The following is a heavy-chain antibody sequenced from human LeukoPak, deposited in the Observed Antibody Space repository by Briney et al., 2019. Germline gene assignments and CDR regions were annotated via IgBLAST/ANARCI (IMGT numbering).Heavy chain of an antibody. CDR2: ISSSGSTI. Sequence: GGSLRLSCAASGFTFSSYEMNWVRQAPGKGLEWVPYISSSGSTIYYADSVKGRFTISRDNAKNSLYLQVNSLRAEDTAVYYCARDSPPVTLDYWGQGTLVTVSS. J-gene: IGHJ4*02. D-gene: IGHD4-17*01. V-gene: IGHV3-48*03. CDR3: ARDSPPVTLDY. CDR1: GFTFSSYE.